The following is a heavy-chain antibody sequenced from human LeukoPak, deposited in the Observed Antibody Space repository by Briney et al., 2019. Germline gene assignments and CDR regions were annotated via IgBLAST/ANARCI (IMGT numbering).Heavy chain of an antibody. CDR1: GFTFSNYW. V-gene: IGHV3-7*03. CDR2: IKQDGSEK. CDR3: ARKAYGMDV. J-gene: IGHJ6*04. Sequence: GGSLRLSCAASGFTFSNYWMSWVRQAPGKGLEWVANIKQDGSEKYCVDSVKGRFTISRDDANYSLYLQMNSLRAEDTAVYYCARKAYGMDVWGKGTTVTVSS.